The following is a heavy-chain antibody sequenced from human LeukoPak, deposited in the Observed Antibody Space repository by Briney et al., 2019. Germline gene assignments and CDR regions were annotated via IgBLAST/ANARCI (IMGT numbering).Heavy chain of an antibody. D-gene: IGHD2-2*01. CDR3: ARGQYHLLYWYFDL. V-gene: IGHV4-4*07. CDR2: IYSSGST. J-gene: IGHJ2*01. Sequence: PSETLSLTCTVSGGSISSYYWSWIRQPAGKGLEWIGRIYSSGSTNYNPSLKSRVTMSVDTSKNQFSLKLSSVTAADTAVYYCARGQYHLLYWYFDLWGRGTLVTVSS. CDR1: GGSISSYY.